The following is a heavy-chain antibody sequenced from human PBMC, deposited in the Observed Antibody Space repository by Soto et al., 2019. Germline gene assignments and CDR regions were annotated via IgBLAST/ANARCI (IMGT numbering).Heavy chain of an antibody. CDR2: IYYSGTT. CDR1: GDSISSGGYY. J-gene: IGHJ6*02. V-gene: IGHV4-31*03. D-gene: IGHD3-16*01. CDR3: ARDRPPYYLDV. Sequence: SETLSLTCTFSGDSISSGGYYWSWIRQHPGKGLEWIAYIYYSGTTYSNPSLRSRVSISLDTSKNQFSLELASVTAADTAVYYCARDRPPYYLDVWGQGTAVTVSS.